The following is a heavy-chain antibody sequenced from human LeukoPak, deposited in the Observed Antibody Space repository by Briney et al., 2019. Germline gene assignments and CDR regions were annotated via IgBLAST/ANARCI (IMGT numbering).Heavy chain of an antibody. CDR3: ARVGQWLPNYFDY. Sequence: PGGSLRLSCAASGFTFSSYWMYWVRQAPGKGLVWVSRINSVGSSTSYADSVKGRFTISRDNAKNTLYLQMNSLRAEDTAVYCCARVGQWLPNYFDYWGQGTLVTVSS. J-gene: IGHJ4*02. V-gene: IGHV3-74*01. D-gene: IGHD6-19*01. CDR2: INSVGSST. CDR1: GFTFSSYW.